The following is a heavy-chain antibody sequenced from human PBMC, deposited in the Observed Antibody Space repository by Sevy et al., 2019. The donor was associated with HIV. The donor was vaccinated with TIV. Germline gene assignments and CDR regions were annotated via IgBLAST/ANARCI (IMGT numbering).Heavy chain of an antibody. CDR2: INHSGST. CDR3: ARHCSGTSCSHAFDI. CDR1: GGSFSGYY. J-gene: IGHJ3*02. V-gene: IGHV4-34*01. Sequence: SDTLSLTCAVYGGSFSGYYWSWIRQPPGKGLEWIGEINHSGSTNYNPSLKSRVTISVDTSKNQFSLKLSSVTAADTALYYCARHCSGTSCSHAFDIWGQGTMVTVSS. D-gene: IGHD2-2*01.